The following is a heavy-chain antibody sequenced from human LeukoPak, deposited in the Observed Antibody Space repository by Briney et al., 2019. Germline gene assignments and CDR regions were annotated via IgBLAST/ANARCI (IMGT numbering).Heavy chain of an antibody. CDR2: IYHSGST. V-gene: IGHV4-4*02. CDR1: GGSISSSNW. J-gene: IGHJ5*02. D-gene: IGHD6-19*01. CDR3: ARDRGYSSGWYWFDP. Sequence: SGTLSLTCAVSGGSISSSNWWSWVRQPPGKGLEWIGEIYHSGSTNYNPSLKSRVTISVDTSKNQFSLKLSSVTAADTAVYYCARDRGYSSGWYWFDPWGQGTLVTVSS.